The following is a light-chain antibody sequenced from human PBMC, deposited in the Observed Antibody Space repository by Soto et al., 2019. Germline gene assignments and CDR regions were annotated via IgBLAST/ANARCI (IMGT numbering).Light chain of an antibody. CDR3: HEYNTWPWT. CDR1: QSVSSN. CDR2: VAS. Sequence: ETVLTQSPGTLSLSPGDRATLSCRASQSVSSNALVWFQQKPGQAPRLLIYVASTRATGIPDRFSGSGSGTDFTLTITSLQSEDFGLYYCHEYNTWPWTFGQGTRVEIK. V-gene: IGKV3D-15*01. J-gene: IGKJ1*01.